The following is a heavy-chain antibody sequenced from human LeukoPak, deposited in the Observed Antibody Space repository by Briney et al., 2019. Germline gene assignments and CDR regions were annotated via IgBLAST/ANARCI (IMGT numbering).Heavy chain of an antibody. CDR1: GFTFSNAW. V-gene: IGHV3-15*01. CDR2: IKSKTDGGTT. J-gene: IGHJ4*02. Sequence: GGSLRLSCAASGFTFSNAWMSWVHQAPGKGLEWVGRIKSKTDGGTTDYAAPVKGRFTISRDDSKNTLYLQMNSLKTEDTAVYYCTTTYYDFWSGYYPDFDYWGQGTLVTVSS. CDR3: TTTYYDFWSGYYPDFDY. D-gene: IGHD3-3*01.